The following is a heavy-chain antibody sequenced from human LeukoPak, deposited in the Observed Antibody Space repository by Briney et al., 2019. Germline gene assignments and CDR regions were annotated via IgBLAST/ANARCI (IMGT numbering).Heavy chain of an antibody. V-gene: IGHV1-69*05. J-gene: IGHJ4*02. CDR2: SIPIFGTA. CDR3: ARGGRYYDSSEAFDY. D-gene: IGHD3-22*01. CDR1: GGTFSSYA. Sequence: SVKVSCKGSGGTFSSYAISWVRQAPGQGVEWMGGSIPIFGTANYAQKFQGRVTITTDESTSTAYMELSSLRSEDTAVYYCARGGRYYDSSEAFDYWGQGTLVTVSS.